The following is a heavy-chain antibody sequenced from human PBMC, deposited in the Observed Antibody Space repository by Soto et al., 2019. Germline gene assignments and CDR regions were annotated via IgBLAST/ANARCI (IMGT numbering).Heavy chain of an antibody. CDR3: ARESVEKSSDS. J-gene: IGHJ4*02. Sequence: QVQLVQSGAEVKKPGASVKVSCKASGYTFKSYGISWVRQAPGQGLEWMGWSSASNCNTKYAQKLQGRVTMTTDTSTSTAYMELRSLRSDDTAVYYCARESVEKSSDSWGQGTLVTVSS. CDR1: GYTFKSYG. CDR2: SSASNCNT. D-gene: IGHD3-3*01. V-gene: IGHV1-18*01.